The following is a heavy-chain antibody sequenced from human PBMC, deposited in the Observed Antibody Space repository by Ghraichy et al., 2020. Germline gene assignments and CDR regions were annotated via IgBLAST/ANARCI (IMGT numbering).Heavy chain of an antibody. CDR2: IYYSGTT. Sequence: SQTLSLTCTVSGGSISTYYWSWIRQPPGKGLEWFGYIYYSGTTNYNPSLKSRVTISVDTSKNQFSLKLSSVTATDTAVYYCARRDTSTDFDYWGQGTLVTVSS. D-gene: IGHD2-2*01. V-gene: IGHV4-59*08. CDR1: GGSISTYY. J-gene: IGHJ4*02. CDR3: ARRDTSTDFDY.